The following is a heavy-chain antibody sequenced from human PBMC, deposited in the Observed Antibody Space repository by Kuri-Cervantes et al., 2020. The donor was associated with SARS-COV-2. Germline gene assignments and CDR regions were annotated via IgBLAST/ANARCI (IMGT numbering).Heavy chain of an antibody. CDR2: VSGSGGST. CDR3: ARARRIKIFGVVILSNLDY. V-gene: IGHV3-23*01. J-gene: IGHJ4*02. CDR1: GFTISSYA. D-gene: IGHD3-3*01. Sequence: VGFLRRNSAASGFTISSYAMSWVRQAPGKRLEWVSAVSGSGGSTYYADSVKGRFTISRDNSKNTLYLQMNSLRAEDTAVYYCARARRIKIFGVVILSNLDYWGRGTLVTVSS.